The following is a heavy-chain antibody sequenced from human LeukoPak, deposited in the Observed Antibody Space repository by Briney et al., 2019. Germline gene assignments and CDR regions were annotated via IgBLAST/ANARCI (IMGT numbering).Heavy chain of an antibody. CDR3: ARIRMEPSHCSSTSCYDEYYYYMDV. CDR1: GYTFTGYY. V-gene: IGHV1-2*02. D-gene: IGHD2-2*01. Sequence: ASVKVSCKASGYTFTGYYMHWVRQAPGQGLEWMGWINPNSGGTNYAQKFQGRVAMTRDTSISTAYMELSRLRSDDTAVYYCARIRMEPSHCSSTSCYDEYYYYMDVWGKGTTVTVSS. CDR2: INPNSGGT. J-gene: IGHJ6*03.